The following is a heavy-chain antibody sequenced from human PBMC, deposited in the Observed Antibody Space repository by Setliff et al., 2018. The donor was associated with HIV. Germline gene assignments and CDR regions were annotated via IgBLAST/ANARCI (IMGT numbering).Heavy chain of an antibody. D-gene: IGHD3-10*02. J-gene: IGHJ3*02. CDR3: AKVFVFGVDAFDI. CDR1: GFTFSNYA. Sequence: GGSLSLSCAASGFTFSNYAMGWVRQGPGKGLEWVSTIGAAAYPTHYAESVKGRVTISNDNSQNALYLQMNSLTDEDTAKYYCAKVFVFGVDAFDIWGQGTMVTVSS. CDR2: IGAAAYPT. V-gene: IGHV3-23*01.